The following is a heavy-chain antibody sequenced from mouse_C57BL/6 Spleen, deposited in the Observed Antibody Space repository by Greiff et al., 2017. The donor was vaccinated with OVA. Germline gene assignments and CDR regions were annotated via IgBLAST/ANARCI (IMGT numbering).Heavy chain of an antibody. CDR3: ARSLGVVATGFDY. J-gene: IGHJ2*01. D-gene: IGHD1-1*01. CDR2: INPGSGGT. V-gene: IGHV1-54*01. CDR1: GYAFTNYL. Sequence: QVQLQQSGAELVRPGTSVKVSCKASGYAFTNYLIEWVKQRPGQGLEWIGVINPGSGGTNYNEKFKGKATLTADKSSSTAYMQLSSLTSEDSAVYFCARSLGVVATGFDYWGQGTTLTVSS.